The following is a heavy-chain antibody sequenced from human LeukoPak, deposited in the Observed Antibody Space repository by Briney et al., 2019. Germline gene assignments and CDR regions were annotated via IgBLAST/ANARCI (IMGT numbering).Heavy chain of an antibody. CDR3: ARDNLAAIAGWGLDY. V-gene: IGHV1-18*03. CDR2: ISAYSGNT. J-gene: IGHJ4*02. D-gene: IGHD2-15*01. Sequence: ASVKVSCKASGYTFTSYGISWVRQAPGQGLEWMGWISAYSGNTYYAPNLQGRVTMTTDTSTSTAYMELRSLRSDDMAVYYCARDNLAAIAGWGLDYWGQGTLVTVSS. CDR1: GYTFTSYG.